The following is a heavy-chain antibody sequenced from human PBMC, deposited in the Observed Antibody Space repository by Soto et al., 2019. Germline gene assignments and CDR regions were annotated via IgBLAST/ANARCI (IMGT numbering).Heavy chain of an antibody. CDR1: GFTFSNSA. V-gene: IGHV3-23*01. CDR2: ISASGGST. CDR3: AAGFMTRARFDY. J-gene: IGHJ4*02. Sequence: GGSLRLSCTTSGFTFSNSAMSWVRQAPGKGLEWVSAISASGGSTYYADSVKGRFTISRDNSKNTVYLQMNGLRVEDTAVYYCAAGFMTRARFDYWGQGTLVTVSS. D-gene: IGHD3-16*01.